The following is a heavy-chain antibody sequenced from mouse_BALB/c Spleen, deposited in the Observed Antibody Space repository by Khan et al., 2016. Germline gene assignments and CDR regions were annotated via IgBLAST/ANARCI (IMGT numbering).Heavy chain of an antibody. Sequence: EVKLLESGPGLVKPSQSLSLTCSVTGYSITSGYFWNWIRQFPGNKLEWMGYISYDGYNYYKQTLKNRISIPRDKSKKQYFLKLNSLTTEDSATYYCARDGYDGWFAYWGQGTLVTVSA. D-gene: IGHD2-2*01. V-gene: IGHV3-6*02. CDR1: GYSITSGYF. CDR2: ISYDGYN. CDR3: ARDGYDGWFAY. J-gene: IGHJ3*01.